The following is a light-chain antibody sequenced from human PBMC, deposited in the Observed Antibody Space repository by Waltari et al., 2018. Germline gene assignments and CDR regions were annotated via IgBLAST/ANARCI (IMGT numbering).Light chain of an antibody. CDR1: QGISSY. Sequence: IQLTQSPSSLSASVGDRVTITCRASQGISSYLAWYQQKVGKAPKLLIYGMSTLQSGXXXXXXXXXXXXXXXXXISSLQPEDFATYYCQQLNNYPITFGQGTRLEIK. CDR2: GMS. J-gene: IGKJ5*01. V-gene: IGKV1-9*01. CDR3: QQLNNYPIT.